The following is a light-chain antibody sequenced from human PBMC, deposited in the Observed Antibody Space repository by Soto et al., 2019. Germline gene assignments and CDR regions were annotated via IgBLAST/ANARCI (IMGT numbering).Light chain of an antibody. CDR1: QSVSSNY. J-gene: IGKJ4*01. Sequence: IVMTQSPCTLSLSPGETATLSCRASQSVSSNYVAWFHQKPGQAPRLLIYGASSRATGIPDRFSGGGSGTDFTLTISRLEPEDFAVYYCQQFSSYPLTFGGGTKV. V-gene: IGKV3-20*01. CDR3: QQFSSYPLT. CDR2: GAS.